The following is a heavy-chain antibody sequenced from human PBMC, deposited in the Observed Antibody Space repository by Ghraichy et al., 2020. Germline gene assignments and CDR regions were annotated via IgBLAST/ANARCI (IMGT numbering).Heavy chain of an antibody. CDR1: GLTFSNYW. Sequence: GGSLRLSCAASGLTFSNYWMTWVRQAPGKGLEWVANINQDGREKYYVASVKGRFTISRDNAKNSLYLQMNGLRAEDTAVYYCSSGDTFDTWGQGTMVAV. CDR2: INQDGREK. V-gene: IGHV3-7*01. D-gene: IGHD3-10*01. J-gene: IGHJ3*02. CDR3: SSGDTFDT.